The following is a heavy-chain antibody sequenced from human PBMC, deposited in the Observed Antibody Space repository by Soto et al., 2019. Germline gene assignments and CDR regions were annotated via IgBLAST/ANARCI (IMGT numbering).Heavy chain of an antibody. D-gene: IGHD3-22*01. CDR3: ARPFYDTTGYHDAFDI. V-gene: IGHV5-51*01. J-gene: IGHJ3*02. CDR2: IYPGDSDT. CDR1: GYSFATYW. Sequence: GESLKISCKGSGYSFATYWIGWVRQMPEKGLEWMGIIYPGDSDTRYSPSFQGQVTISADKSISTAFLQWSSLKASDTAMYYCARPFYDTTGYHDAFDIWGQGTMVTVSS.